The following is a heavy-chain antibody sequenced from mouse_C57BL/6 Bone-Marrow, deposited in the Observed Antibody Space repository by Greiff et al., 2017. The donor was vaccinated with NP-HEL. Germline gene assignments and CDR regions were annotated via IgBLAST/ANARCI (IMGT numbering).Heavy chain of an antibody. Sequence: SGAELARPGASVKLSCKASGYTFTSYGISWVKQRTGQGLEWIGEIYPRSGNTYYNEKFKGKATLTADKSSSTAYMELRSLTSEDSAVYFCARLGTPAWFAYWGQGTLVTVSA. CDR1: GYTFTSYG. D-gene: IGHD2-14*01. J-gene: IGHJ3*01. V-gene: IGHV1-81*01. CDR2: IYPRSGNT. CDR3: ARLGTPAWFAY.